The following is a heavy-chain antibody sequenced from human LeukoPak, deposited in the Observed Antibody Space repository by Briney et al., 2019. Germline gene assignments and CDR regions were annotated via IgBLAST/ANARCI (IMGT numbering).Heavy chain of an antibody. CDR1: GYTFTGYY. CDR3: ASRLMVAATWFDP. V-gene: IGHV1-2*06. Sequence: ASVKVSCKASGYTFTGYYMHWVRQAPGQGLGWMGRINPNSGGTNYAQKFQGRVTMTRDTSISTAYMELSRLRSDDTAVDYCASRLMVAATWFDPWGQGTLVTVSS. D-gene: IGHD2-15*01. J-gene: IGHJ5*02. CDR2: INPNSGGT.